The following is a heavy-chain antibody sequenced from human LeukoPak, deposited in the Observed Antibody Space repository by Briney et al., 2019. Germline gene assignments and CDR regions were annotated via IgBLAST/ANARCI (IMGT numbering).Heavy chain of an antibody. CDR1: GGSISSSSYY. CDR3: ARVLTTVTAFDY. Sequence: SETLSLTCTVSGGSISSSSYYWGWIRQPPGKGLEWIGSIYYSGITYYNPSLKSQVTISVDTSKNQFSLKLSSVTAADTAVYYCARVLTTVTAFDYWGQGTLVTVSS. V-gene: IGHV4-39*07. J-gene: IGHJ4*02. CDR2: IYYSGIT. D-gene: IGHD4-17*01.